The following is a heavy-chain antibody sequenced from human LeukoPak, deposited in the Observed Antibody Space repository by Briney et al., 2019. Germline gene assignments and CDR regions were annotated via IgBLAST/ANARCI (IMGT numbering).Heavy chain of an antibody. Sequence: GRSLRLSCAASGFTFSTYAMHWVRQTPGKGLEWVANIKQDGSEKNYVDSVKGRFTIFRDNARNSLYLQMNSLRAEDTAVYYCASHSYGYNHWGQGTLVIVSS. CDR2: IKQDGSEK. D-gene: IGHD3-16*01. CDR1: GFTFSTYA. V-gene: IGHV3-7*01. J-gene: IGHJ5*02. CDR3: ASHSYGYNH.